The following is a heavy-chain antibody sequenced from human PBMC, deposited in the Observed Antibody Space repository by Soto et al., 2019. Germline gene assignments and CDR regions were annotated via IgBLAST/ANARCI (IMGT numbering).Heavy chain of an antibody. Sequence: EVQLVESGGGLVQPGGSLRLSCAASGFTFSSYNMNWVRQAPGKGLEWVSYISSSSSTIYYADSVKGRFTISRDNAKNSLYLQMNSLRAEDTAVYYCARDGITMVRGVISYWGQGTLVTVSS. CDR2: ISSSSSTI. V-gene: IGHV3-48*01. J-gene: IGHJ4*02. D-gene: IGHD3-10*01. CDR1: GFTFSSYN. CDR3: ARDGITMVRGVISY.